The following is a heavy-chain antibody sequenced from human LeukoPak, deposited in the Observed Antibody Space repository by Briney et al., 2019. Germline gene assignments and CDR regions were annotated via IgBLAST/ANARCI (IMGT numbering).Heavy chain of an antibody. Sequence: GGSLRLSCAASGFTFSSYSMNWVRQAPGKGLEWVSSISSSSSYIYYADSVKGRFTISRDNAKNSLYLQMNSLRAEDTAVYYCAKVQEWELKYFQHWGQGTLVTVSS. J-gene: IGHJ1*01. CDR2: ISSSSSYI. V-gene: IGHV3-21*04. CDR3: AKVQEWELKYFQH. CDR1: GFTFSSYS. D-gene: IGHD1-26*01.